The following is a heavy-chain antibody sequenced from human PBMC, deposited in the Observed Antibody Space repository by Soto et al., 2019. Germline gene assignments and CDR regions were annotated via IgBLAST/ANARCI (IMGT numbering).Heavy chain of an antibody. J-gene: IGHJ6*02. CDR3: ARESPSNFWSGYYYYGMDV. V-gene: IGHV4-34*01. Sequence: PSETLSLTCAVYGGSFSPYFWSWIRQPPGKGLEWIGEINHSGSTNYNPSLTRRATLSVDTSKNQFSLKLSSVTAADTAVYYCARESPSNFWSGYYYYGMDVWGQGTTVTVSS. D-gene: IGHD3-3*01. CDR2: INHSGST. CDR1: GGSFSPYF.